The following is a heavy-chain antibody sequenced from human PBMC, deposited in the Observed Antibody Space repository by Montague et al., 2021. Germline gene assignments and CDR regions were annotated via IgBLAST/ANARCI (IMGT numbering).Heavy chain of an antibody. Sequence: SLSLSFSASGFSFSSYWMHWVRQAPGKGLLWVSRITLDGSSTTFADSVKGRFTISRDNAKNTLYLQMNSLRVDDTAVYYCARSAFAAALDPWGQGTLVTVSS. V-gene: IGHV3-74*01. CDR1: GFSFSSYW. CDR2: ITLDGSST. D-gene: IGHD6-25*01. J-gene: IGHJ5*02. CDR3: ARSAFAAALDP.